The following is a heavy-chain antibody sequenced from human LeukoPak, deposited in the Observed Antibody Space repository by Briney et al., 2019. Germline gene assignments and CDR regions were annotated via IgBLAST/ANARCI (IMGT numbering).Heavy chain of an antibody. Sequence: ASETLSLTCTVSGGSISSGSYYWSWIRQPAGKGLEWIGRIYTSGSTNYNPSLKSRVTISVDTSKNQFSLKLSSVTAADTAVYYCARDSGYSSSFLDYWGQGTLVTVSS. V-gene: IGHV4-61*02. CDR3: ARDSGYSSSFLDY. D-gene: IGHD6-13*01. CDR1: GGSISSGSYY. J-gene: IGHJ4*02. CDR2: IYTSGST.